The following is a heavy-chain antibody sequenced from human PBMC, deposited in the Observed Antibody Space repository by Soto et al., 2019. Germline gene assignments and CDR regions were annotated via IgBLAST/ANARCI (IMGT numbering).Heavy chain of an antibody. CDR1: GGSFSGYY. CDR2: INHRGST. Sequence: QVQLQQWGAGLLKPSETLSLTCAVYGGSFSGYYWSWIRQPPGKGLEWIGEINHRGSTNYNPSLKSRVTISVDTSKNQFSLKLSSVTAADTAVYYCARGRKVGCDPWGQGTLVTVSS. J-gene: IGHJ5*02. V-gene: IGHV4-34*01. CDR3: ARGRKVGCDP.